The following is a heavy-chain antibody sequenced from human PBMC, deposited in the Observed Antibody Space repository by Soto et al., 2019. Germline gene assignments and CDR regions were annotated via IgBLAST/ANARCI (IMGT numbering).Heavy chain of an antibody. Sequence: QVQLQESGPGLVKPSQTLSLTCTVSVGSISSGGYYWSWIRQHPGKGMELIGYIYYSGSTYYNPFLKSRVTISVDTSKNHFSLKLSSVTAADTAVYYCSLWGGYGVFDFWGQGTLVTVSS. J-gene: IGHJ4*02. CDR3: SLWGGYGVFDF. V-gene: IGHV4-31*03. D-gene: IGHD5-12*01. CDR1: VGSISSGGYY. CDR2: IYYSGST.